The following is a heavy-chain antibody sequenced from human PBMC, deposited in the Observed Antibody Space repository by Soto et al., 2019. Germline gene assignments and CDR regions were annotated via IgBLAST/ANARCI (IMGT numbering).Heavy chain of an antibody. Sequence: SETLSLTCPVSGGSISNYYWSWIRQPPGKGLQWIGYIFSSGSTNYNPSLKSRVTISVNTSKNQFSLNLNSVTAADTAVYYCARQRRDFDYWGQGSLVTVSS. CDR1: GGSISNYY. CDR2: IFSSGST. V-gene: IGHV4-59*08. J-gene: IGHJ4*02. CDR3: ARQRRDFDY.